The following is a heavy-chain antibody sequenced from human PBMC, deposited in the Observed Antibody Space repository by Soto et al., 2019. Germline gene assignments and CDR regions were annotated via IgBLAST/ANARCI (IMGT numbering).Heavy chain of an antibody. CDR2: IYYSGST. CDR3: ARMSGYSYGSFDP. D-gene: IGHD5-18*01. CDR1: GGSISSYY. J-gene: IGHJ5*02. Sequence: PSETLSLTCTVSGGSISSYYWSWIRQPPGKGLEWIGYIYYSGSTNYNPSLKSRVTISVDTSKNQFSLKLSSVTAADTAVYYCARMSGYSYGSFDPWGQGTLVTVS. V-gene: IGHV4-59*08.